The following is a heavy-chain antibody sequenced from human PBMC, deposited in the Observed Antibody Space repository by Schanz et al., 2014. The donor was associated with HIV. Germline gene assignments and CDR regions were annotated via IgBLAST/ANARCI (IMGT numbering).Heavy chain of an antibody. Sequence: QVQLVESGGGVVQPGTSLRLSCVASGFNFITYGMHWVRQAPGKGLEWVAIIGNDGSNIYYAASVEGRFTISRDNSRNTVFLQMNSLRAEDTALYYCAKSSGWLYEHLDHWGQGSSVIVSS. D-gene: IGHD3-9*01. CDR2: IGNDGSNI. CDR3: AKSSGWLYEHLDH. J-gene: IGHJ4*02. CDR1: GFNFITYG. V-gene: IGHV3-33*06.